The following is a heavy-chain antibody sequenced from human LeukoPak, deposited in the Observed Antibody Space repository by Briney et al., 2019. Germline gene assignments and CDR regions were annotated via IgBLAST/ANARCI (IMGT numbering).Heavy chain of an antibody. D-gene: IGHD5-12*01. CDR3: ARCQGYDVFYYYYMDV. J-gene: IGHJ6*03. CDR1: GYTFTSYG. V-gene: IGHV1-18*01. Sequence: GASVKVSCKASGYTFTSYGISWVGQAPGQGLEWMGWISAYNGNTNYAQKLQGRVTMTTDTSTSTAYMELRSLRSDDTAVYYCARCQGYDVFYYYYMDVWGKGTTVTVSS. CDR2: ISAYNGNT.